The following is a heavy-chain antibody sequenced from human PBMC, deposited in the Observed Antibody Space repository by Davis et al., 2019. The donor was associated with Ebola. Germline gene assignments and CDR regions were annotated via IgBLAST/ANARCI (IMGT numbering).Heavy chain of an antibody. Sequence: AASVKVSCKASGYTFTEYGITWVRQAPGQGLEWMGWFSAHNGNIYYAQNFQGRVTMTTDTSTNTAYMELRSLRSDDTAVYYCARDQQPTYTFWSGYYTVSGYWGQGTLVTVSS. D-gene: IGHD3-3*01. CDR3: ARDQQPTYTFWSGYYTVSGY. J-gene: IGHJ4*02. CDR2: FSAHNGNI. V-gene: IGHV1-18*01. CDR1: GYTFTEYG.